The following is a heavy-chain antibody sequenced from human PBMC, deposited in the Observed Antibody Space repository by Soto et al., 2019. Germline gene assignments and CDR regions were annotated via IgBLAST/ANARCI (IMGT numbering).Heavy chain of an antibody. J-gene: IGHJ6*02. D-gene: IGHD6-13*01. CDR3: ARLAVAAAGEPAGYYYGMDV. CDR1: GDSVSSNSAA. Sequence: SQTLSLTCAISGDSVSSNSAAWNWIRQSPSRGLEWLGRTSYRSKWDHDYAVSVKSRININADTSKNQFALQLNSVTPEDTAVYYCARLAVAAAGEPAGYYYGMDVWGQGTTVTVSS. CDR2: TSYRSKWDH. V-gene: IGHV6-1*01.